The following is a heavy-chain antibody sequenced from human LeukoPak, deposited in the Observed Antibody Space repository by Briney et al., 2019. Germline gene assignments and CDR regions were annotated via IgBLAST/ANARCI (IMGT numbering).Heavy chain of an antibody. V-gene: IGHV3-74*01. CDR2: INSDGSST. CDR1: GFTFSSYW. J-gene: IGHJ4*02. CDR3: ARDESAYYDILTGYSPFDY. Sequence: GGSLRLSCAASGFTFSSYWMHWVRQAPGKGLGWVSRINSDGSSTSYADSVKGGFTISRDNSKNTLYVQMGSLGAEDMAVYYCARDESAYYDILTGYSPFDYWGQGTLVTVSS. D-gene: IGHD3-9*01.